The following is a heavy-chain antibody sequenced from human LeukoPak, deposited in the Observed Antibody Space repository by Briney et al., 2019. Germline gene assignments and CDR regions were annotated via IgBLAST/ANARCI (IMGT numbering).Heavy chain of an antibody. CDR3: ARVGYSSSSDY. J-gene: IGHJ4*02. V-gene: IGHV4-34*01. Sequence: PSETLSLPCAVYGGSFSGYYWSGIPQPPGKGVEWIGEINHSGSTNYNPSLKSRVTISVDTSKNQFSLKLSSVTAADTAVYYCARVGYSSSSDYWGQGTLVTVSS. CDR1: GGSFSGYY. D-gene: IGHD6-13*01. CDR2: INHSGST.